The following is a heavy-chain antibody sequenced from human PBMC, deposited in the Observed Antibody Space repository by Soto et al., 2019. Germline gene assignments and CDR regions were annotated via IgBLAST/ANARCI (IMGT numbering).Heavy chain of an antibody. D-gene: IGHD2-8*02. CDR2: IYDTGST. Sequence: SETLSLTCTVSGDSISSYSWSWIRQPPGKGLEWIGFIYDTGSTRYNPSLKSRVTLSVDRSENHFSLKLSSVTAADTAVYYCARSLSVILVLDYWGQGTLVTVSS. J-gene: IGHJ4*02. CDR1: GDSISSYS. V-gene: IGHV4-59*08. CDR3: ARSLSVILVLDY.